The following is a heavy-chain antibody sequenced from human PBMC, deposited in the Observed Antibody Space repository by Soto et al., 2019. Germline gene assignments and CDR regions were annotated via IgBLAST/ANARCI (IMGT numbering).Heavy chain of an antibody. CDR3: AKGGRFPEARYYFLDV. Sequence: SEILSLTCAVAGGSISGYYWSWIRQPPGKGLEWIGEINDSGSTNYKPSLKSRVTMSIDTSKNQFSLNLRSVTAADTGVYYCAKGGRFPEARYYFLDVWGNGTTVTVSS. CDR1: GGSISGYY. CDR2: INDSGST. V-gene: IGHV4-34*01. J-gene: IGHJ6*03. D-gene: IGHD3-3*01.